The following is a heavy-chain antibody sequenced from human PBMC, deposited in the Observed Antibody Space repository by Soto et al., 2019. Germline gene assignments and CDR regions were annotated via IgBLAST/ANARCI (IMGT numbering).Heavy chain of an antibody. CDR2: IWHDGSNK. V-gene: IGHV3-33*01. Sequence: QVQLVESGGGVVQPGRSLRLSCAASGFTFSNYGMHWVRQAPNKGLEWVAGIWHDGSNKYHATSVEGRFTISRANSNNTLYLQMNSLRVEDTAVYYCARAAGYQLIGQQLPDYWGQGTLVTVSS. D-gene: IGHD6-13*01. CDR1: GFTFSNYG. CDR3: ARAAGYQLIGQQLPDY. J-gene: IGHJ4*02.